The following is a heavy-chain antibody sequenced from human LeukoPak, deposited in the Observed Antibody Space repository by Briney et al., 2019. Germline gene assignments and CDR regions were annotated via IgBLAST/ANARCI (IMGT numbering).Heavy chain of an antibody. J-gene: IGHJ4*02. Sequence: GGSLRLSCGVSGFSFSIYTLHWVRQAPGKGLEWVAVIAKDGSNTNYVDSVKGRFTISRDNSKNTLYLQMNSLRAEDTAVYYCARRDQPKAGGRYYFDYWGQGTLVTVSS. CDR2: IAKDGSNT. V-gene: IGHV3-30*04. CDR3: ARRDQPKAGGRYYFDY. CDR1: GFSFSIYT. D-gene: IGHD3-16*01.